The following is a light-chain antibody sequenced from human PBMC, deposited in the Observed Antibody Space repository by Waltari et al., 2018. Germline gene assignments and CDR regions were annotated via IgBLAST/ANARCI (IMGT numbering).Light chain of an antibody. CDR3: QHYNSYSWT. Sequence: DIQLPQSPSTLSASVGDRAPLACLASQSISISLAWYQQTPGKAPKLLISKASTLESGVPSRFSGSGSGTDFTLTISSLQPEDFATYYCQHYNSYSWTFGQGTKVEIK. CDR1: QSISIS. V-gene: IGKV1-5*03. CDR2: KAS. J-gene: IGKJ1*01.